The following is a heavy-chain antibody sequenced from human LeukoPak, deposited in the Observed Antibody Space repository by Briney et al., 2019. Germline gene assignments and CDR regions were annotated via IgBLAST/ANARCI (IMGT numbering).Heavy chain of an antibody. J-gene: IGHJ3*02. V-gene: IGHV4-34*01. CDR1: GGSFSGYY. CDR3: ARGGVITFGGVIARAFDI. Sequence: SETLSLTCAVYGGSFSGYYWSWIRQPPGKGLEWIGEINHSGSTNYNPSLKSRVTISVDTSKNQFSLKLSSVTAADTPVYYCARGGVITFGGVIARAFDIWGQGTMVTVS. CDR2: INHSGST. D-gene: IGHD3-16*02.